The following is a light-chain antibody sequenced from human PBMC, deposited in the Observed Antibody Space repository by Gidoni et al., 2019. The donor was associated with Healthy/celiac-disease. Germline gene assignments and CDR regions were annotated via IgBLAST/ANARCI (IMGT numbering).Light chain of an antibody. CDR1: QSVSSW. J-gene: IGKJ1*01. CDR3: QQYNSYST. V-gene: IGKV1-5*03. CDR2: KAS. Sequence: DIQMTQSPSTLSASVGDRVTITCRASQSVSSWLAWYQQKPGKAPKLLIYKASSLKSGVPSRFSSSGSGTEFTLTISSLQPDDFATYYCQQYNSYSTFGQGTKVEIK.